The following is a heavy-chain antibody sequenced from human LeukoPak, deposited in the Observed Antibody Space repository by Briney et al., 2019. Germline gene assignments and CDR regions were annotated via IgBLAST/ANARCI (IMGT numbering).Heavy chain of an antibody. V-gene: IGHV3-48*01. CDR1: GFTFSSYS. Sequence: QSGGSLRLSCAASGFTFSSYSMMWVRQAPGKGLEWVSYISSSSTTIHYADSVKGRFTISRDNAKNSVYLQMNSLRAEDTAVYYCWFGELPFDYWGQGTLVTVSS. CDR2: ISSSSTTI. D-gene: IGHD3-10*01. CDR3: WFGELPFDY. J-gene: IGHJ4*02.